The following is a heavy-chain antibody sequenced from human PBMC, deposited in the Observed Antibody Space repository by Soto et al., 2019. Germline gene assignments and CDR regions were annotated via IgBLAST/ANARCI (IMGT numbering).Heavy chain of an antibody. D-gene: IGHD1-7*01. J-gene: IGHJ6*03. V-gene: IGHV6-1*01. Sequence: PSQTLSITCAISGDSVSSNSAAWNWIRQSPSRGLEWLGSTYYRSSWYNDYAVSVKSRITVNPATSKNQFSLHLNSATTTDTAVYEWDRTNRIQWYYMDVWDKRTTVPVSS. CDR3: DRTNRIQWYYMDV. CDR1: GDSVSSNSAA. CDR2: TYYRSSWYN.